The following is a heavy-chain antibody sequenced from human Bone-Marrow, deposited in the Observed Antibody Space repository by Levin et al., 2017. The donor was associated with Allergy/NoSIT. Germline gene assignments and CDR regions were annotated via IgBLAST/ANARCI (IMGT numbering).Heavy chain of an antibody. Sequence: PGGSLRLSCAASGFTFSTYWMHWVRQAPGKGLVWVSRINSDGSSTSYADSVRGRFTVSRDNAKNTLYLQMNSLRAEDTAVYFCALFSRIEVTGADYWGQGTLVTVSS. J-gene: IGHJ4*02. CDR1: GFTFSTYW. CDR3: ALFSRIEVTGADY. D-gene: IGHD6-19*01. CDR2: INSDGSST. V-gene: IGHV3-74*01.